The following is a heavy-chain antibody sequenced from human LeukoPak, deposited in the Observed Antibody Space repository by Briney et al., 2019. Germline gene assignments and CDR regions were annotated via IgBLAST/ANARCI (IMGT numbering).Heavy chain of an antibody. Sequence: SQTLSLTCTVSGGSISSGGYYWSWIRQHPGKGLEWIGYIYYSGSTYYNPSLKSRVTISVDTSKNQFSLKLSSVTAADTAVYYCARIRGSYYFQDRYYFDYWGQGTLVTVSS. CDR3: ARIRGSYYFQDRYYFDY. V-gene: IGHV4-31*03. D-gene: IGHD1-26*01. CDR1: GGSISSGGYY. J-gene: IGHJ4*02. CDR2: IYYSGST.